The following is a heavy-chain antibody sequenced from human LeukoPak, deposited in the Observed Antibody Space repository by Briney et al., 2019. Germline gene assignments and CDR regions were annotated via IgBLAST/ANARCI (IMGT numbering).Heavy chain of an antibody. D-gene: IGHD1-26*01. CDR3: ARDHSGPLDY. J-gene: IGHJ4*02. CDR2: INWNGGST. Sequence: PGGPLRLSCAASGFTFDDYGMSWVRQAPGKGLEWVSGINWNGGSTGYADSVKGRFTISRDNAKNSLYLQMNSLRAEDTALYHCARDHSGPLDYWGQGTLVTVSS. CDR1: GFTFDDYG. V-gene: IGHV3-20*01.